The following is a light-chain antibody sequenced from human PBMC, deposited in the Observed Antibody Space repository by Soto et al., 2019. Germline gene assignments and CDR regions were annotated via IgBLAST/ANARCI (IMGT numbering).Light chain of an antibody. J-gene: IGKJ1*01. CDR1: DNIVHW. Sequence: IQMPQSPSTLSASVGDRVAITCRASDNIVHWVAWYQQKPGKAPKLLIYKAANLADEVPSRFAGSGSGTNFTLTITRLQPDDFAPYYCQHYNSFSRTFGQGTKVDIK. CDR3: QHYNSFSRT. V-gene: IGKV1-5*03. CDR2: KAA.